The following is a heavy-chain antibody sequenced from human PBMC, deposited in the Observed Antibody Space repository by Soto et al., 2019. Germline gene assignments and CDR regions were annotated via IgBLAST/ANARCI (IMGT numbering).Heavy chain of an antibody. CDR1: GFTFSSYA. J-gene: IGHJ6*02. Sequence: GGSLRLSCAASGFTFSSYAMSWVRQAPGKGLEWVSAISGSGGSTYYADSVKGRFTISRDNSKNTLYLQMNSLRAEDTAVYYCAKNLRGRGYSYGFGMDVWGQGTTVTVS. CDR3: AKNLRGRGYSYGFGMDV. CDR2: ISGSGGST. V-gene: IGHV3-23*01. D-gene: IGHD5-18*01.